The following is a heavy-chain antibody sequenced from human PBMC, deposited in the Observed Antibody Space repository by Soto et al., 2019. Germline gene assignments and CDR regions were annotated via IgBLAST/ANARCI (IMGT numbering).Heavy chain of an antibody. J-gene: IGHJ4*01. D-gene: IGHD2-21*01. CDR3: PSTGEFCGGNRCDSAHLSF. V-gene: IGHV1-18*01. CDR1: GYTFTSYG. Sequence: QVQLVQSGAEVKKPGASVKVSCKASGYTFTSYGISWVRQAPGQGLEWMGWISAYNANTNYAQKLQTRLTMITDGTTSRAYVELRRLTSDDTGAYYCPSTGEFCGGNRCDSAHLSFCGHVSLVAVS. CDR2: ISAYNANT.